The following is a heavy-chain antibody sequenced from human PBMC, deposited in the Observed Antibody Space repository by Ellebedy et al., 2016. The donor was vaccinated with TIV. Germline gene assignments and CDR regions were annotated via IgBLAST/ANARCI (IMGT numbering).Heavy chain of an antibody. D-gene: IGHD3-9*01. Sequence: GESLKISCEGSGFTFSSYSMNWVRQAPGKGLEWVSSISSSSSYIYYADSVKGRFIISRDNAKNSLYLQMNSLRAEDTAGYYCARDTSRNYDILTGYYTPYYYGMDVWGQGTTVTVSS. J-gene: IGHJ6*02. CDR2: ISSSSSYI. CDR1: GFTFSSYS. V-gene: IGHV3-21*01. CDR3: ARDTSRNYDILTGYYTPYYYGMDV.